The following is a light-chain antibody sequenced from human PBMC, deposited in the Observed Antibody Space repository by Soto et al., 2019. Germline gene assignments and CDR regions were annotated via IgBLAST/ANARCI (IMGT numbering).Light chain of an antibody. J-gene: IGKJ3*01. CDR1: QRVSSY. V-gene: IGKV3-11*01. CDR2: DAS. CDR3: QQRSNWPPR. Sequence: EIVLTQSPATLSLSPGERATLSCRASQRVSSYLAWYQQKPGQAPRLLIYDASNRATGIPARFSGSGSGTDFTLTISSLEPEDFAVYYCQQRSNWPPRFGPGTKVDIK.